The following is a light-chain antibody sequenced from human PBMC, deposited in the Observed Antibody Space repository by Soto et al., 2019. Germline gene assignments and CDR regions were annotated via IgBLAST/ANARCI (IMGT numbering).Light chain of an antibody. Sequence: DIQITQSPSTLSASVGDRVTFTCRASQSISSWLAWYQQKPGKAPKLLIYEASSLESGVPSRFGGSGSGTEFTLTITSLQPDDFATYYCQQYNIYWTFGQGTKVDI. CDR2: EAS. CDR3: QQYNIYWT. J-gene: IGKJ1*01. V-gene: IGKV1-5*03. CDR1: QSISSW.